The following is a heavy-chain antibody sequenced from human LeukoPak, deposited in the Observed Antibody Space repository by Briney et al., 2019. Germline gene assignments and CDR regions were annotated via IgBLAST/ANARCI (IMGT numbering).Heavy chain of an antibody. CDR1: GYTFTSYG. Sequence: ASVKVSCKASGYTFTSYGISWVRQAPGQGLEWMGWISAYNGNTNYAQKLQGRVTMTTDTSTSTAYMELRSLRSDDTAVYYCARGPRSSSSWYNWFDPWGQGTLVTVSS. CDR3: ARGPRSSSSWYNWFDP. CDR2: ISAYNGNT. J-gene: IGHJ5*02. V-gene: IGHV1-18*01. D-gene: IGHD6-13*01.